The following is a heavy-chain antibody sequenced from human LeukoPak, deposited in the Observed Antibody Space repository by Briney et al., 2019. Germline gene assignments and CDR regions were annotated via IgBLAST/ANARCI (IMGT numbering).Heavy chain of an antibody. CDR2: ISGSGAT. CDR3: ARLTAILKYQLLSGVDAFDI. Sequence: GGSLRLSCAASGFTFSNNAMSRVRQAPGKGLDWVSTISGSGATYYADSMKARFTISRDNSKNTLYLQMNSLRAEDTAVYYCARLTAILKYQLLSGVDAFDIWGQGTMVTVSS. J-gene: IGHJ3*02. V-gene: IGHV3-23*01. D-gene: IGHD2-2*01. CDR1: GFTFSNNA.